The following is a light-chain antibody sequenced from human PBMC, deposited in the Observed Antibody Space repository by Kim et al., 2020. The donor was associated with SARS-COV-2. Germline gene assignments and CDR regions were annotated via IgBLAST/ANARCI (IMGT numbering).Light chain of an antibody. V-gene: IGKV3-20*01. Sequence: SLSPGERGPLPCRANQSVSSNFLVLYQQKPGQAHTLLIYGATSSATGIPDMFRGCGSETDFTLTISRLVPEDCAVYYCQEYGSSHSFGQETKLE. J-gene: IGKJ2*01. CDR3: QEYGSSHS. CDR1: QSVSSNF. CDR2: GAT.